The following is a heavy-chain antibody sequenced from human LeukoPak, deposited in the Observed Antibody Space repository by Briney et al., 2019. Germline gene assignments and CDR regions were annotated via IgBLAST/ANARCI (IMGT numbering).Heavy chain of an antibody. CDR3: ARDFDFWSGSLVY. Sequence: GASVKVSCKASGYTFTSYGISWVRQAPGQGLEWRGWISAYNGNTNYAQKLQGRVTMTTDTSTSTAYTELRRLRSDDTAVYYCARDFDFWSGSLVYWGQGTLVTVSS. V-gene: IGHV1-18*01. J-gene: IGHJ4*02. D-gene: IGHD3-3*01. CDR2: ISAYNGNT. CDR1: GYTFTSYG.